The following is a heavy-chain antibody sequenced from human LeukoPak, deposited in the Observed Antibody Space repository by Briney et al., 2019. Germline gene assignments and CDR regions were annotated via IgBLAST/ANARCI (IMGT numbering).Heavy chain of an antibody. J-gene: IGHJ4*02. D-gene: IGHD6-6*01. CDR3: AKEPGEYSSSRYFDY. Sequence: GGYLRLSCAASGFTFSSYAMSWVRQAPGKGLEWVSAISDSGGSTYYADSVKGRFTISRDNSKNTLYLQMNSLRAEDTAVYYCAKEPGEYSSSRYFDYWGQGTLVTVSS. CDR1: GFTFSSYA. CDR2: ISDSGGST. V-gene: IGHV3-23*01.